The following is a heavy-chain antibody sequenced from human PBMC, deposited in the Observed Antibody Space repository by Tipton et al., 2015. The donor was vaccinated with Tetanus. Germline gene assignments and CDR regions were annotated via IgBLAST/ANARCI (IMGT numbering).Heavy chain of an antibody. Sequence: LRLSCSVSGGSIRSGDYQWNWIRQPPGKGLEWLANVSYSGSTNSNYDLKSRITISRDTSKNQFFLKLTSVTAADTAVYYCARADYNLSRKGPFGSWGQGTLVLVSS. CDR1: GGSIRSGDYQ. CDR2: VSYSGST. V-gene: IGHV4-61*08. J-gene: IGHJ4*02. CDR3: ARADYNLSRKGPFGS. D-gene: IGHD3-10*01.